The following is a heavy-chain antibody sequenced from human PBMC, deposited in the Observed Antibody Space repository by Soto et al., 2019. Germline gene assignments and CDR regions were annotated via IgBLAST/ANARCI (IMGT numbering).Heavy chain of an antibody. J-gene: IGHJ4*02. V-gene: IGHV4-59*12. D-gene: IGHD1-26*01. CDR3: ARREIQGPIDY. CDR1: GGSISSYY. Sequence: PSETLSLTCTVSGGSISSYYWSWIRQPPGKGLEWIGYIYYSGSTNYNPSLKSRVTMSVDTSKNQFSLKLTSVTAADTAVYYRARREIQGPIDYWGQGTLVTVSS. CDR2: IYYSGST.